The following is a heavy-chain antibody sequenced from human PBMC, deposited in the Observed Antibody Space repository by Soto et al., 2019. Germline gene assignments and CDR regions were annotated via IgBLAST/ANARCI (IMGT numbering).Heavy chain of an antibody. J-gene: IGHJ4*02. Sequence: GGSLRLSCAASGFTVSSKYMSWVRQAPGKGLEWVSLIQSGGPTYYADSVKGRFTISRDTSENTVHLQMDSLRAEDTAVYYCAREGLVGVTDFDYWGQGTLVTVSS. CDR2: IQSGGPT. CDR3: AREGLVGVTDFDY. CDR1: GFTVSSKY. V-gene: IGHV3-66*01. D-gene: IGHD3-16*01.